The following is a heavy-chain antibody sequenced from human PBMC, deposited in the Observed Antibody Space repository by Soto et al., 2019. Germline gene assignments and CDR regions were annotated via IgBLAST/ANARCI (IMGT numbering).Heavy chain of an antibody. J-gene: IGHJ4*02. Sequence: QVQLVESGGGVVQPGRSLRLSCAASGFTFSSYGMHWVRQAPGEGLEWVAVIWYDGSNTDYADSVKGRFTISRDNSKNTLYLQMNSLRAEDTAVYYCARSRITMLRGDSYFDYWGQGTLVTVSS. CDR2: IWYDGSNT. V-gene: IGHV3-33*01. CDR3: ARSRITMLRGDSYFDY. D-gene: IGHD3-10*01. CDR1: GFTFSSYG.